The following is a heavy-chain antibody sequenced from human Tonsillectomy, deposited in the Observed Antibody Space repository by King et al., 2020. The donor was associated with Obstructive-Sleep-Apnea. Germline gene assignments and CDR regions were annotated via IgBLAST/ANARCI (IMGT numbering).Heavy chain of an antibody. Sequence: VQLVESGGGVVQPGRSLRLSCVASGFTFSSYPMHWVRQGPGKGLEWVAVLSYDGSNKYYADSVKGRFTISSDNSKNTLYLQMNSLRSEDTAVYYCARNPGGEYGGVFDSWGQGTLVTVSS. D-gene: IGHD3-16*01. CDR1: GFTFSSYP. CDR3: ARNPGGEYGGVFDS. J-gene: IGHJ4*02. V-gene: IGHV3-30*04. CDR2: LSYDGSNK.